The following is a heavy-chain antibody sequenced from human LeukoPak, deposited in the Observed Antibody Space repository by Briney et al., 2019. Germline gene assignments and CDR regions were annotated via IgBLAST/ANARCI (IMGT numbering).Heavy chain of an antibody. CDR3: ARLTTTVTTPFDY. CDR2: ISSSSSYI. V-gene: IGHV3-21*01. D-gene: IGHD4-17*01. Sequence: GGSLRLSCAASGFTFSSYSMNWVRQAPGKGLEWVSSISSSSSYIYYADSVKGRFTISRDNAKNSLYLQMNSLRAEDTAVYYCARLTTTVTTPFDYWGQGTLVTVSS. CDR1: GFTFSSYS. J-gene: IGHJ4*02.